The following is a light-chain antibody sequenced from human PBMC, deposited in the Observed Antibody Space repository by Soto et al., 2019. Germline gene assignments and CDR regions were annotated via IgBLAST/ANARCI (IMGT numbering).Light chain of an antibody. CDR2: DAS. V-gene: IGKV1-33*01. J-gene: IGKJ4*01. CDR3: QQYDNLPLT. CDR1: QDINNY. Sequence: DIQMTQSPSSLSASVGDRVTITCQASQDINNYLNWYQQKSGKAPKLLIYDASDLETGVPSRFSGSGSGTDFTFTISSPQPEDIATYYCQQYDNLPLTFGGGTKVDIK.